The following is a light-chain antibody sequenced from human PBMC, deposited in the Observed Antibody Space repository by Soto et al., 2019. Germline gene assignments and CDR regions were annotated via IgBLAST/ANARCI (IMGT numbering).Light chain of an antibody. CDR2: EVS. Sequence: QSVLTQPASVSGSPGQPITISCTGTSSDVGGYNYVSWYQQPPGKALKLMIYEVSNRPSGVSNRFSGSKSGNTASLTISGLQGEDEADYYCGSYTYSSTPYVFGTGTKV. CDR3: GSYTYSSTPYV. CDR1: SSDVGGYNY. J-gene: IGLJ1*01. V-gene: IGLV2-14*01.